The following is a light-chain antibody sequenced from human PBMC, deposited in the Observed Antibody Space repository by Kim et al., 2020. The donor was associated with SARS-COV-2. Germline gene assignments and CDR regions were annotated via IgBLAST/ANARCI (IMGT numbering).Light chain of an antibody. CDR1: KLGDKY. CDR3: QAWDSSTVV. Sequence: SYELTQPPSVSVSPGQTASITCSGDKLGDKYVCWYQQKPGQSPVVVIYQDTKRPSGIPERFSGSNSGNTATLTISETQAMDEADYYCQAWDSSTVVFGGGTPLTVL. CDR2: QDT. V-gene: IGLV3-1*01. J-gene: IGLJ2*01.